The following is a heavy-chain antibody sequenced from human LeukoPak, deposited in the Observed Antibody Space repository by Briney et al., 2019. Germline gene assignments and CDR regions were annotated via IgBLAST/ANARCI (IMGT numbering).Heavy chain of an antibody. CDR1: GFIFNDFW. V-gene: IGHV3-7*01. Sequence: GGSLRLSCTASGFIFNDFWMSWVRQAPGEGLEWVANIRQDGGAKNYVDSVKGRFTISRDNAKKSLYLQMNSLRAEDTAVYYCAPPPIAAIGNWGQGTLVTVSS. CDR2: IRQDGGAK. J-gene: IGHJ4*02. D-gene: IGHD6-13*01. CDR3: APPPIAAIGN.